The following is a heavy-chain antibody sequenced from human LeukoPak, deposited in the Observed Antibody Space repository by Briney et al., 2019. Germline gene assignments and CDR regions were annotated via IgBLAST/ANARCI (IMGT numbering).Heavy chain of an antibody. CDR2: ISGSGGSA. CDR1: GFTFSSFA. V-gene: IGHV3-23*01. CDR3: ARGVVPAAMRYWYFDL. J-gene: IGHJ2*01. Sequence: GGSLRLSCAASGFTFSSFAMNWVRQAPGKGLEWVSAISGSGGSAYYADSVKGRFTISRDNSKNTLYLQTNSLRAEDTAVYYCARGVVPAAMRYWYFDLWGRGTLVTVSS. D-gene: IGHD2-2*01.